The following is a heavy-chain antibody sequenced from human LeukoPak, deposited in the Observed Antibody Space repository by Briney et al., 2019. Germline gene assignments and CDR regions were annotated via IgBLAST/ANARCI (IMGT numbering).Heavy chain of an antibody. CDR3: ASRPGYSSG. V-gene: IGHV4-39*01. CDR2: IYYSGST. Sequence: SKTLSLTCTVSGDSISSSSYYWGWIRQPPGKGLEWIGTIYYSGSTHYNPSLKSRVTISVDTSKNQFSLKLSSVTAADTAVYYCASRPGYSSGWGQGTLVTVSS. D-gene: IGHD6-19*01. CDR1: GDSISSSSYY. J-gene: IGHJ4*02.